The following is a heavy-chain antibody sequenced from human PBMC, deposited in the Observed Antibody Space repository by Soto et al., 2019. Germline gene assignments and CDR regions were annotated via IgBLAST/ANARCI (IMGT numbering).Heavy chain of an antibody. J-gene: IGHJ4*02. Sequence: QVQLVESGGGVVQPGRSLRLSCAASGFTFSSYGMHWVRQAPGKGLEWVAVISYDGSNKYYADSVKGRFTISRDNSKNTLYLQMNSLRAEYTAVYYCAKDYCSSTSCYYYWGQGTLVTVSS. V-gene: IGHV3-30*18. CDR1: GFTFSSYG. CDR3: AKDYCSSTSCYYY. D-gene: IGHD2-2*01. CDR2: ISYDGSNK.